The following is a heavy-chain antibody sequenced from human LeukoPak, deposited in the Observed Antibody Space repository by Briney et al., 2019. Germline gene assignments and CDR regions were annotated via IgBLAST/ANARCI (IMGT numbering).Heavy chain of an antibody. CDR1: GGTFSSYT. D-gene: IGHD3-10*01. Sequence: ASVKVSRKASGGTFSSYTISWVRQAPGQGLEWMGRIIPILGIANYAQKFQGRVTITADKSTSTAYMELSSLRSEDTAVYYCASSVAVLLYGSGSYQSLDVWGKGTTVTVSS. CDR2: IIPILGIA. CDR3: ASSVAVLLYGSGSYQSLDV. V-gene: IGHV1-69*02. J-gene: IGHJ6*04.